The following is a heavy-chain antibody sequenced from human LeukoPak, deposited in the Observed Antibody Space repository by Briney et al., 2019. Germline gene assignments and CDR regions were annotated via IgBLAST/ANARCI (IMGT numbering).Heavy chain of an antibody. Sequence: SETLSLTCTVSGGSISSYYWSWIRQPPGKRLEWNGYIYHSGSTNYNSSLKSRVTISVDTSKNQFSLKLSSVTAADTAVYYCARHAAFAEYQSHLTHFDFWGQGTLVTVSS. CDR2: IYHSGST. CDR1: GGSISSYY. D-gene: IGHD2-2*01. V-gene: IGHV4-59*08. CDR3: ARHAAFAEYQSHLTHFDF. J-gene: IGHJ4*02.